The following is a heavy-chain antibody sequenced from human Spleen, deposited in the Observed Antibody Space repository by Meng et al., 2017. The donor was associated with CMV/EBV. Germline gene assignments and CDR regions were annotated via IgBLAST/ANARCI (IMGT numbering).Heavy chain of an antibody. CDR2: ICSGGNR. CDR1: GFTFGSYG. Sequence: GGSLRLSCVGSGFTFGSYGMYWVRQAPGKGLEPVSLICSGGNRYYADSVRGRFTVSRDNFKNTVYLQMDGLRAEDTAIYYCAKDYNWGFDYWGQGTLVTVSS. V-gene: IGHV3-NL1*01. CDR3: AKDYNWGFDY. D-gene: IGHD1-1*01. J-gene: IGHJ4*02.